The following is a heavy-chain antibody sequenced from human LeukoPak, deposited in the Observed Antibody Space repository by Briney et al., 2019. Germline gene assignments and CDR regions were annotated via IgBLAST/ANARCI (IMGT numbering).Heavy chain of an antibody. V-gene: IGHV3-30*02. D-gene: IGHD3-10*01. Sequence: GGSLRLSCAASGFTFSSYAMSWVRQAPGKGLEWVAFIRYDGDNKYYADSVKGRFTISRDNSKNTLYLQMSSLRAEDTAVYYCAKDAHYYGSGSFDYWGQGTLVTVSS. J-gene: IGHJ4*02. CDR3: AKDAHYYGSGSFDY. CDR2: IRYDGDNK. CDR1: GFTFSSYA.